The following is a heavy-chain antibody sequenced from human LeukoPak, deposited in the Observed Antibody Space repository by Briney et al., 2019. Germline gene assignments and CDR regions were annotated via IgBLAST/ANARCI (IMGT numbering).Heavy chain of an antibody. D-gene: IGHD6-13*01. CDR3: ARDAIAAAGTQLPYYYYYMDV. J-gene: IGHJ6*03. CDR2: INPNSGGT. V-gene: IGHV1-2*02. CDR1: GYTFIGYY. Sequence: ASVKVSCKASGYTFIGYYMHWVRQAPGQGLEWMGWINPNSGGTNYAQKFQGRVIMTRDTSISTAYMELSRLTSDDTAVYYCARDAIAAAGTQLPYYYYYMDVWGKGTTVTISS.